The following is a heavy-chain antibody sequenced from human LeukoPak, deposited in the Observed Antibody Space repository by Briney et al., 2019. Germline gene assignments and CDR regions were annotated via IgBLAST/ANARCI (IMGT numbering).Heavy chain of an antibody. CDR3: ARRGMTYCGGDCYSLNWFDP. V-gene: IGHV1-69*05. Sequence: SVKVSCKASGGTFSSYAISWVRQAPGQGLEWMGRIIPIFGTANYAQKFQGRVTITTDESTSTAYMELSSLRSEDTAVYYCARRGMTYCGGDCYSLNWFDPWGQGTLVTASS. D-gene: IGHD2-21*02. J-gene: IGHJ5*02. CDR1: GGTFSSYA. CDR2: IIPIFGTA.